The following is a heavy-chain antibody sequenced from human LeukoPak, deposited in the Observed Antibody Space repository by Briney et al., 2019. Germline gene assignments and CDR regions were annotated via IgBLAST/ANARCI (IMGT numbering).Heavy chain of an antibody. Sequence: GSLRLSCEASGFTFSDPYMSWIRQAPGKGLECLSYISGSGTDINYADSVRGRFTISRDNAKNLLYLQMNDLRVEDTAVYYCARTARHLDYWGXGTLVTVSS. D-gene: IGHD5-18*01. CDR2: ISGSGTDI. CDR1: GFTFSDPY. J-gene: IGHJ4*01. CDR3: ARTARHLDY. V-gene: IGHV3-11*04.